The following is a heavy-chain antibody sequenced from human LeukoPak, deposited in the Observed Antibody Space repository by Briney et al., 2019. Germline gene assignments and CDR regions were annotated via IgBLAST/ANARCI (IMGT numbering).Heavy chain of an antibody. Sequence: ASVKVSCKASGYTFTSYGISWVRQAPGQGLEWMGWISAYNGNTNYAQKLQGRVTMTTDTSTSTAYMELRSLRSDDTAVYYRARDWIVGATYGYDAFDIWGQGTMVTVSS. J-gene: IGHJ3*02. CDR3: ARDWIVGATYGYDAFDI. CDR1: GYTFTSYG. V-gene: IGHV1-18*01. CDR2: ISAYNGNT. D-gene: IGHD1-26*01.